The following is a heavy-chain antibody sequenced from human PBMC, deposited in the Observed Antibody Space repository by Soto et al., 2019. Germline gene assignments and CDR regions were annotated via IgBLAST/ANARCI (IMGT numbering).Heavy chain of an antibody. CDR1: GYSFTTFW. CDR3: ARRGDYGDYVDF. V-gene: IGHV5-10-1*01. J-gene: IGHJ4*02. Sequence: PGESLRNCWKASGYSFTTFWITWVRQMPGKGLEWMGKINPSDSYTTYSPSFQGHVTISADKSISTAYLQWSSLKASDTAMYYCARRGDYGDYVDFWGQGILVTVSS. D-gene: IGHD4-17*01. CDR2: INPSDSYT.